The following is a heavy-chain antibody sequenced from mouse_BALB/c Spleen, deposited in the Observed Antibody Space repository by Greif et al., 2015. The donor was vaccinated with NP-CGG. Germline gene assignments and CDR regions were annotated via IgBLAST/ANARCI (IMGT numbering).Heavy chain of an antibody. J-gene: IGHJ3*01. V-gene: IGHV1-69*01. CDR1: GYTFTDYW. CDR3: AVITTVSPAY. CDR2: IDTSDSYT. Sequence: QVQLQQSGAELVMPGASVKMSCKASGYTFTDYWMHWVKQRPGQGLEWIGAIDTSDSYTSYNQKFKGKATLTVDESSSTAYMQLSSLTSEDSAVYYCAVITTVSPAYWGQGTLVTVSA. D-gene: IGHD1-1*01.